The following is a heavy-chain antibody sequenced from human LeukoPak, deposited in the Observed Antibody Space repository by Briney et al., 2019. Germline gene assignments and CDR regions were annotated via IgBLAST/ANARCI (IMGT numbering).Heavy chain of an antibody. Sequence: SVKVSCKASGDKFSAYVFTWVRQAPGQGLEWMGRIIPIVGVTKYAQRVQGRITITADISTTTAYMELTSLRSGDSAVYYCVRSWGTYVDVLSKQFYYGMDVWGQGTTVTVSP. CDR3: VRSWGTYVDVLSKQFYYGMDV. CDR1: GDKFSAYV. V-gene: IGHV1-69*04. J-gene: IGHJ6*01. D-gene: IGHD3-9*01. CDR2: IIPIVGVT.